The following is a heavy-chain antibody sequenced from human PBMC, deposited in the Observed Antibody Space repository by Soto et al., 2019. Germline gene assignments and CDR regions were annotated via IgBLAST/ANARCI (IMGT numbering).Heavy chain of an antibody. CDR3: AKDLLSSGNYYFEY. Sequence: VGSLRLSCAVSGFTFSAYGMHWVRQARGKGLGWVAVMSYDGSNKYYADSVKDRLTTSRDNSKNTLYLQMNSMRAEDTAVYYCAKDLLSSGNYYFEYWGQGTLVTVSS. V-gene: IGHV3-30*18. J-gene: IGHJ4*02. CDR1: GFTFSAYG. D-gene: IGHD3-22*01. CDR2: MSYDGSNK.